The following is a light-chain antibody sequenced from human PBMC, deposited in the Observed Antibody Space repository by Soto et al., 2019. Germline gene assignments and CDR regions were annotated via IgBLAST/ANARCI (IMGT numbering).Light chain of an antibody. CDR1: QSVRNNN. CDR2: GAS. Sequence: EIVLTQSPGTLSLSPGERATLSCRASQSVRNNNLNWYQQKAGQAPRLLIYGASIRATGIPDRFSGSGSGTDFTLTISCLQSEDFATYYCQQYYSYLFTFGQGTRLEIK. J-gene: IGKJ5*01. V-gene: IGKV3-20*01. CDR3: QQYYSYLFT.